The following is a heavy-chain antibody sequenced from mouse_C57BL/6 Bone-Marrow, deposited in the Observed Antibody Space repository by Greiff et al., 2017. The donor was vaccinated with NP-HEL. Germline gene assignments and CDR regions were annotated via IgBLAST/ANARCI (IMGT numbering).Heavy chain of an antibody. D-gene: IGHD1-1*01. CDR3: AGRAASVVAFDY. Sequence: QVQLQQPGAELVRPGSSVKLSCKASGYTFTSYWMAWVKQRPGQGLEWIGNIYPSDSETHYKQKFKDKATMTVDKSSSTPYMQLSSLTSEDYAVYYYAGRAASVVAFDYWGKGTTLTVSS. CDR1: GYTFTSYW. J-gene: IGHJ2*01. V-gene: IGHV1-61*01. CDR2: IYPSDSET.